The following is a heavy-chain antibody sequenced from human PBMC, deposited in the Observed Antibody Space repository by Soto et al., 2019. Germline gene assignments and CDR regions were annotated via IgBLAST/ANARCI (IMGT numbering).Heavy chain of an antibody. V-gene: IGHV4-59*01. CDR3: ARASPYDFWSGYYVRSGNWFEP. J-gene: IGHJ5*02. CDR2: IYYSGST. D-gene: IGHD3-3*01. CDR1: GGSISSYY. Sequence: PSETLSLTCTVSGGSISSYYWSWLRQPPGKGLEWNGYIYYSGSTNYRPSLKSRVTISVDTYKNQFSLKLSSVTAADTALYHCARASPYDFWSGYYVRSGNWFEPWGQANLVTVS.